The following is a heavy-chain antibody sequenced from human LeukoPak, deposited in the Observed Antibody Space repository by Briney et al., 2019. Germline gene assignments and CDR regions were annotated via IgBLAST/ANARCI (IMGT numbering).Heavy chain of an antibody. D-gene: IGHD4-17*01. J-gene: IGHJ4*02. CDR3: AKEITNTPFRPGEYTVTKGYFDY. CDR2: ISGSGGNR. CDR1: GFTFSNYA. V-gene: IGHV3-23*01. Sequence: GGSLRLSCPASGFTFSNYAMSWVRQAPGKGLEWVSVISGSGGNRYYADSVKGRFTISRDNSKNTLYLQMNSLRAEDTAVYFCAKEITNTPFRPGEYTVTKGYFDYWGQGTLVTVSS.